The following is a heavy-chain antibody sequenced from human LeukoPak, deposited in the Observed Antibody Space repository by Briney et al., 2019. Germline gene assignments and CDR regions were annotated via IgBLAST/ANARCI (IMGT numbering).Heavy chain of an antibody. D-gene: IGHD4-17*01. V-gene: IGHV3-74*01. Sequence: GWSLTLSCAASGFTFSTYWMHWVRQAPGKGLVWVSHINSDGSSTGYADSVKGRFTISRDNAQNTLYLQMNSLRAEDTAVYYCATLPTTTVTNLFDYWGQGTLVTVSS. CDR3: ATLPTTTVTNLFDY. CDR1: GFTFSTYW. J-gene: IGHJ4*02. CDR2: INSDGSST.